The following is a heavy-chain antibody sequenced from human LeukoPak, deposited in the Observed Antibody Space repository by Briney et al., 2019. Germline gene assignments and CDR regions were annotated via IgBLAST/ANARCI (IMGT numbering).Heavy chain of an antibody. Sequence: SETLSLTCAVYGGSFSGYYWSWIRQPPGKGLEWIGEINHSGSTNYNPSLKGRVTISVDTSKNQFSLKLSSVTAADTAVYYCARRRYGSRSYSNHLWDYFDYWGQGTLVTVSS. CDR1: GGSFSGYY. CDR3: ARRRYGSRSYSNHLWDYFDY. J-gene: IGHJ4*02. V-gene: IGHV4-34*01. CDR2: INHSGST. D-gene: IGHD3-10*01.